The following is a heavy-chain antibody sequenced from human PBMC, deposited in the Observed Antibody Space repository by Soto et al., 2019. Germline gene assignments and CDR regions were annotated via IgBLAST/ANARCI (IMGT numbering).Heavy chain of an antibody. CDR3: AKDRALGYCSCGIFYPRTPIAFDF. D-gene: IGHD2-15*01. CDR1: GFTFSSYA. CDR2: ISGSGGST. Sequence: GGSLRLSCAASGFTFSSYAMSWVRQAPGKGLEWVSAISGSGGSTYYADSVKGRVTISRDNSKNTLYLQMNSLRAEDTAVYYCAKDRALGYCSCGIFYPRTPIAFDFSCQATMVT. J-gene: IGHJ3*01. V-gene: IGHV3-23*01.